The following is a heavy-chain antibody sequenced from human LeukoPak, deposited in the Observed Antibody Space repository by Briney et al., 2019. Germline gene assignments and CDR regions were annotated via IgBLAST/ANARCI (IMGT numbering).Heavy chain of an antibody. Sequence: GGSLRLSCAASGFTFSDHYMDWVRQAPGKGLEWVGRSRNKANSYTTEYAASVKGRFIISRDDSKNSLYLQMNSLRAEDTAVYYCARDLTRLRLGELSLGEWGQGTLVTVSS. CDR1: GFTFSDHY. CDR2: SRNKANSYTT. V-gene: IGHV3-72*01. D-gene: IGHD3-16*02. J-gene: IGHJ4*02. CDR3: ARDLTRLRLGELSLGE.